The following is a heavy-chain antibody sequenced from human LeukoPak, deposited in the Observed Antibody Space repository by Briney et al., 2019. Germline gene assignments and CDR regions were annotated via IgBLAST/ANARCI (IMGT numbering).Heavy chain of an antibody. D-gene: IGHD6-13*01. Sequence: GASVKVSCKASGYTFSNYNIHWLRQATGQGLEWMGWMNPNSGNTGYAQKFQGRVTITRNTSISTAYVELGSLRSEDTAVYYCARVIAAADTYYYYYYMDVWGKGTTVTVSS. J-gene: IGHJ6*03. CDR1: GYTFSNYN. CDR3: ARVIAAADTYYYYYYMDV. CDR2: MNPNSGNT. V-gene: IGHV1-8*03.